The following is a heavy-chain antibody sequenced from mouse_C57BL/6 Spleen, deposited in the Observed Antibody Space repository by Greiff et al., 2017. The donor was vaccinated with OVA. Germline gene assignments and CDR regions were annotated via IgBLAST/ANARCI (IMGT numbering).Heavy chain of an antibody. CDR2: ISDGGSYT. CDR1: GFTFSSYA. J-gene: IGHJ2*01. D-gene: IGHD2-4*01. CDR3: ARDLDYDGGYYFDY. Sequence: EVKLVESGGGLVKPGGSLKLSCAASGFTFSSYAMSWVRQTPEKRLEWVATISDGGSYTYYPDNVKGRFTISRDNAKNNLYLQMSHLKSEDTAMYYCARDLDYDGGYYFDYWGQGTTLTVSS. V-gene: IGHV5-4*01.